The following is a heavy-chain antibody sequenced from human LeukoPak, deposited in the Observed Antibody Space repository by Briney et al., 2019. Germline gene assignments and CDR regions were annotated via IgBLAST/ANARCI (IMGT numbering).Heavy chain of an antibody. CDR1: GYTFASYG. D-gene: IGHD2-8*01. Sequence: ASVRVSCKASGYTFASYGVTWVRQAPGRGPEWMAWISVYSGNTEYAQKFQDRVTLTADTSTSTVYMELRSLRSDDTAVYYCARDGWSLGPWGQGTLVTVSS. J-gene: IGHJ5*02. V-gene: IGHV1-18*01. CDR3: ARDGWSLGP. CDR2: ISVYSGNT.